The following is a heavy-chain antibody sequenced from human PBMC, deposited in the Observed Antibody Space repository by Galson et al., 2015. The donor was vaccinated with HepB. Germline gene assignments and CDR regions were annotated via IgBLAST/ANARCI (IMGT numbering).Heavy chain of an antibody. CDR1: GYIFTNYV. J-gene: IGHJ5*02. Sequence: SVKVSCKASGYIFTNYVMNWVRRAPGQGLEWMGWINTNTGTPMYAQGFTGRFAFSLDTSVSAAYLQITSLKAEDTGVYYCARLMRGPDWFDAWGQGTLVTVSS. CDR3: ARLMRGPDWFDA. V-gene: IGHV7-4-1*02. CDR2: INTNTGTP.